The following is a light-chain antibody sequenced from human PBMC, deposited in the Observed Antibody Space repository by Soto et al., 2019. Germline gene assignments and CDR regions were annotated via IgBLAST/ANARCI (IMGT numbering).Light chain of an antibody. CDR3: QQYNSYS. V-gene: IGKV1-5*01. J-gene: IGKJ1*01. Sequence: IQMTQSPSTLAASVGETLTITCRASQSISNWLAWYQQKPGTATKLLIYHASTLESGVPSTFSGSGSGIEFTLTISSLQPDDLATYYCQQYNSYSFGQGTQVDIK. CDR1: QSISNW. CDR2: HAS.